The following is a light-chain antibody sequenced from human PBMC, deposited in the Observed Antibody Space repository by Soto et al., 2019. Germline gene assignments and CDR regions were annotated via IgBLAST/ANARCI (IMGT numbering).Light chain of an antibody. CDR1: QDISNY. J-gene: IGKJ4*01. V-gene: IGKV1-33*01. Sequence: DIQMTQSPSSLSASVGDRVTITCQASQDISNYLNWYQQKPGKAPKLLIYDASNLETGVPSRFSGSGSGTEFTLTISSLQPEDFATYYCQQLNSYPFTFGGGTKVDIK. CDR3: QQLNSYPFT. CDR2: DAS.